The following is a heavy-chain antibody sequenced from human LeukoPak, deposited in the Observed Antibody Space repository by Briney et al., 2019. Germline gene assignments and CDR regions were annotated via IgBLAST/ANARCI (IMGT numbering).Heavy chain of an antibody. CDR2: IYYSGST. V-gene: IGHV4-39*01. CDR1: GGSISSSSYY. J-gene: IGHJ4*02. Sequence: SETLSLTCTVSGGSISSSSYYWGWIRQPPGKGLEWIGSIYYSGSTYYNPSLKSRVTISVDTSKNQFSLKLSSVTAADTAVYYCARIVATISRFDYWGQGTPVTVSS. D-gene: IGHD5-12*01. CDR3: ARIVATISRFDY.